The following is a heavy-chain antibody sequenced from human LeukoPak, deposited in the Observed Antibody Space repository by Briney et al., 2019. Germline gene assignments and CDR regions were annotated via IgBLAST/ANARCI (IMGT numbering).Heavy chain of an antibody. V-gene: IGHV3-7*01. Sequence: GRSLRLSCAASGFTFDDYAMHWVRQAPGKGLEWVANIKQDGSEKYYVDSVKGRFTISRDNAKNSLYLQMNSLRAEDTAVYYCASLGGLEGLDPWGQGTLVTVSS. CDR1: GFTFDDYA. J-gene: IGHJ5*02. CDR2: IKQDGSEK. CDR3: ASLGGLEGLDP. D-gene: IGHD3-16*01.